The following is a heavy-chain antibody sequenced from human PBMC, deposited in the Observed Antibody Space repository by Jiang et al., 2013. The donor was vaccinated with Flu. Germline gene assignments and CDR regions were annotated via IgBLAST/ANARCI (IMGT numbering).Heavy chain of an antibody. CDR3: ARGGRGAYYDILTGYQPGFDY. CDR1: GGSFSGYY. D-gene: IGHD3-9*01. CDR2: INHSGRT. Sequence: VALLKPSETLSLTCAVYGGSFSGYYWSWIRQPPGKGLEWIGEINHSGRTNYNASLKSRVTISVDTSKNQFSLKLSSVIAADTAVYYCARGGRGAYYDILTGYQPGFDYWGPGNPGHRLL. V-gene: IGHV4-34*01. J-gene: IGHJ4*02.